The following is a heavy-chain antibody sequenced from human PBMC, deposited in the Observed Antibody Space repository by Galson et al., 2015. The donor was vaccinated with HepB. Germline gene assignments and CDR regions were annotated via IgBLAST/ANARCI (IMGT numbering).Heavy chain of an antibody. V-gene: IGHV1-3*01. CDR2: INAGNGNT. Sequence: SCKASGYTFTSYTMHWVRQAPGQRLEWMGWINAGNGNTKYSQKFQGRVTITRDTSASTAYMELSSLRSEDTAVYYCARDGGRRITMVRGVIISDWFDPWGQGTLVTVSS. J-gene: IGHJ5*02. CDR1: GYTFTSYT. D-gene: IGHD3-10*01. CDR3: ARDGGRRITMVRGVIISDWFDP.